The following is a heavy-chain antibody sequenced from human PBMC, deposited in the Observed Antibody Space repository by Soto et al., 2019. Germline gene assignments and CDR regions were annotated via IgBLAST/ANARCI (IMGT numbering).Heavy chain of an antibody. CDR2: IYYSGST. J-gene: IGHJ3*02. D-gene: IGHD2-2*02. CDR3: ARPDTVDGAFDI. CDR1: GGSISSSSYY. Sequence: QLQLQESGPGLVKPSETLSLTCTVSGGSISSSSYYWGWIRQPPGKGLEWIGSIYYSGSTYYNPSLKSRVTISVDTSKNQFSLKLSSVTAADTAVYYCARPDTVDGAFDIWGQGTMVTVSS. V-gene: IGHV4-39*01.